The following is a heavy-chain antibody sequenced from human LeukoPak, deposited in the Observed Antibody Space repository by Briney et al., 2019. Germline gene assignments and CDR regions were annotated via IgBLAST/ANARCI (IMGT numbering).Heavy chain of an antibody. J-gene: IGHJ3*01. CDR3: ARDRAGLGLLDF. CDR1: GGPISSGGYS. D-gene: IGHD1-26*01. CDR2: IFQSGSP. Sequence: TLSLTCAVSGGPISSGGYSWTWIRQPPGKSLGWIGYIFQSGSPSYNPSLRSRVTISVDTSRNHFSLELISVTAADTAMYYCARDRAGLGLLDFWGQGTMVTVSS. V-gene: IGHV4-30-2*01.